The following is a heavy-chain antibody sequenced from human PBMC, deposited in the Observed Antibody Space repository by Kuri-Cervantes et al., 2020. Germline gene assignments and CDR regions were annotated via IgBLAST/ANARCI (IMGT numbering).Heavy chain of an antibody. J-gene: IGHJ4*02. CDR1: GFTFSSYA. V-gene: IGHV3-23*01. Sequence: GEYLMIYCAASGFTFSSYAMHWVRQAPVKGLEWASAISGSGGSTYYADSVKGRFTISRDNYKNTLYLQMNSLRPEDTAVYYCAKDSGYCSGGSCPGHYWGQGTLVTVSS. CDR2: ISGSGGST. CDR3: AKDSGYCSGGSCPGHY. D-gene: IGHD2-15*01.